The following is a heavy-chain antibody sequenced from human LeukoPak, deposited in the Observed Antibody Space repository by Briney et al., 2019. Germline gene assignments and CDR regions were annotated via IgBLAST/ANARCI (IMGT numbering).Heavy chain of an antibody. Sequence: GRSLRLSCAASGFTFSSYGMPWVRQAPGKGLEWVAVIWYDGSNKYYADSVKGRFTISRDNSKNTLYLQTNSLRAEDTAVYYCARDPYYDFWSGYSPTHAFDIWGQGTMVTVSS. CDR1: GFTFSSYG. CDR2: IWYDGSNK. D-gene: IGHD3-3*01. CDR3: ARDPYYDFWSGYSPTHAFDI. V-gene: IGHV3-33*01. J-gene: IGHJ3*02.